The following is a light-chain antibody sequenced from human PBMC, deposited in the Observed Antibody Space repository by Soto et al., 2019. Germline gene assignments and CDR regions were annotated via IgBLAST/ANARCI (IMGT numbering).Light chain of an antibody. V-gene: IGKV1-9*01. CDR3: QQLNSYPLT. CDR2: SAS. CDR1: QSIGNY. Sequence: DIEMTQSPASLSASVGDRVTITCRASQSIGNYLNWYQQKPGKAPKLLIYSASTLQSGVPSRFSGSGSGTEFTLTISSLQPEDFATYYCQQLNSYPLTFGGGTKVDIK. J-gene: IGKJ4*01.